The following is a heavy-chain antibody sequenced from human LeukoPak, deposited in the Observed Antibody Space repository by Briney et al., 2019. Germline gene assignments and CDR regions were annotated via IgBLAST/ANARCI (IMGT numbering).Heavy chain of an antibody. J-gene: IGHJ4*02. CDR1: GFTFSRYT. CDR2: ISSSSSYI. Sequence: GGSLRLSCVVSGFTFSRYTMNWVRQAPGKGLEWVSSISSSSSYIYYADSVKGRFTISRDNAKNSLYLQMNSLRAEDTAVYYCARGYSSSWYTFDYWGQGTLVTVSS. D-gene: IGHD6-13*01. CDR3: ARGYSSSWYTFDY. V-gene: IGHV3-21*01.